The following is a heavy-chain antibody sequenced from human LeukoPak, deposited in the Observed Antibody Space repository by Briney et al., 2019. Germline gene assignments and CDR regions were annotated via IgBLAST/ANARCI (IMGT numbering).Heavy chain of an antibody. Sequence: GGSLRLSCAASRFAFTSYSMNWVRQAPGKGLEWVSAISGSGDNTYYADSVKGRFTISRDNSKNTLYLQMNSLRAEDTALYYCAKGSYYDSSGTYYFDYWGQGTLVTVSS. V-gene: IGHV3-23*01. CDR1: RFAFTSYS. CDR2: ISGSGDNT. D-gene: IGHD3-22*01. J-gene: IGHJ4*02. CDR3: AKGSYYDSSGTYYFDY.